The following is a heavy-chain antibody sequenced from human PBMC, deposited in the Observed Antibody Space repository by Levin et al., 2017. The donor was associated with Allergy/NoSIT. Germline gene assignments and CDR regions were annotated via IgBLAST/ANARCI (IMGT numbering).Heavy chain of an antibody. CDR3: VKDWGVRFASGSSYFDY. J-gene: IGHJ4*02. CDR1: GFTSSNYG. Sequence: LSLTCAASGFTSSNYGKHWVRQAPGKGLQWVAVISSDGSNKYYADSVKGRGAISRDNSKNTLYLQMNSLRAEDTAIYYCVKDWGVRFASGSSYFDYWGQGTLVTVSS. CDR2: ISSDGSNK. V-gene: IGHV3-30*18. D-gene: IGHD3-10*01.